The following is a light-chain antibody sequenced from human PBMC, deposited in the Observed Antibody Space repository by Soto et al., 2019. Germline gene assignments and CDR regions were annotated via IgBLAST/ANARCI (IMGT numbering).Light chain of an antibody. V-gene: IGKV4-1*01. Sequence: DIVMTQSPDSLAVSLGERATIYCKSSRNIFYSSNNEDYLAWYQQKPGQPPKLLFYGASIRQSGVPDRFSGSGSGTDFTLTISSLQAEDVAVYYCQQYYGSWPFGQGTKVEIK. CDR2: GAS. CDR3: QQYYGSWP. CDR1: RNIFYSSNNEDY. J-gene: IGKJ1*01.